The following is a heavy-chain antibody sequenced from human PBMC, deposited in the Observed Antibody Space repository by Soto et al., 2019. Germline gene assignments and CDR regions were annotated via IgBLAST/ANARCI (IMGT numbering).Heavy chain of an antibody. V-gene: IGHV3-23*01. CDR2: ISGSGGST. J-gene: IGHJ4*02. D-gene: IGHD1-7*01. CDR3: AKEGTGITGTEPLGY. CDR1: GFTFSSYA. Sequence: EVQLLESGGGLVQPGGSRRLSCAASGFTFSSYAMSWVRQAPGKGLEWVSAISGSGGSTYYADSVKGRFTISRDNSKNTLYLQLNSLRAEDTAVYYCAKEGTGITGTEPLGYWGQGTLVTVSS.